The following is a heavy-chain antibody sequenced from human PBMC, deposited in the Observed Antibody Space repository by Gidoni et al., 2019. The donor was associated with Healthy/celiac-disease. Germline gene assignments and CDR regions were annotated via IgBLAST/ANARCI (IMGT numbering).Heavy chain of an antibody. J-gene: IGHJ5*02. CDR3: AKEHNYDSGGGWFDP. D-gene: IGHD3-22*01. CDR1: GYPLTELS. CDR2: FDPEDGET. Sequence: QVQLVQSGAAVQKPGASVKVSCKVSGYPLTELSMHWVRQAPGKGRELRGGFDPEDGETIYAQKFQGRVTMTEDTSTDTSYVEAGSLGSEDSAVYYWAKEHNYDSGGGWFDPWGQGTLVTVSS. V-gene: IGHV1-24*01.